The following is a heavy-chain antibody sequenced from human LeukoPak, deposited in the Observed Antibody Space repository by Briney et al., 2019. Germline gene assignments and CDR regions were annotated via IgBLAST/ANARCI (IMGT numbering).Heavy chain of an antibody. Sequence: GGSLRLSCAASGFTFRNYWVSWVRRAPGTGLEWVANIKQDGSDRNYVASVRGRFTISRDNAESSLYLQMNSLRAEDTAVYYCVRNLAVAGTCFDSWGQGTLVTVSS. CDR1: GFTFRNYW. CDR2: IKQDGSDR. J-gene: IGHJ4*02. D-gene: IGHD6-19*01. CDR3: VRNLAVAGTCFDS. V-gene: IGHV3-7*03.